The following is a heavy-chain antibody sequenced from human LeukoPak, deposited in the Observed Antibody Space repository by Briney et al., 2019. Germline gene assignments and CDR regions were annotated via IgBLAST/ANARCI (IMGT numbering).Heavy chain of an antibody. D-gene: IGHD6-6*01. J-gene: IGHJ4*02. CDR2: INPNSGGT. V-gene: IGHV1-2*02. CDR3: VRGFPVGDSSSLESRYYFDY. CDR1: GYTFTGYY. Sequence: ASVKVSCKASGYTFTGYYMHWVRQAPGQGLEWMGWINPNSGGTNYAQKFQGRVTMTRDTSISTAYMELSRLRSDDTAVYYCVRGFPVGDSSSLESRYYFDYWGQGTLVTVSS.